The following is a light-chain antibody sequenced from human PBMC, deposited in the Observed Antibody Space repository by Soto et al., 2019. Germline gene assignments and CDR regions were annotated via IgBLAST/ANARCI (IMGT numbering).Light chain of an antibody. V-gene: IGKV3-11*01. CDR2: DAS. CDR1: QSVSSF. Sequence: EIVLTQSPATLSLSPGERATLSCRASQSVSSFLAWYQQKPGQAPRLLIYDASNRATCIPARFSGSGSGTDFTLTISGLEPEDFALYYCQQSFNWPGTFGPGTKVDIK. CDR3: QQSFNWPGT. J-gene: IGKJ3*01.